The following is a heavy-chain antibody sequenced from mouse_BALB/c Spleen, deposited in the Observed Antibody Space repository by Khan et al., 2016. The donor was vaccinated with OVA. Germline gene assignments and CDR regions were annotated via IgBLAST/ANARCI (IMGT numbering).Heavy chain of an antibody. CDR1: GFSLTGYG. CDR3: ARQPYYHYYVMDY. J-gene: IGHJ4*01. Sequence: VQLQESGPGLVAPSQSLSITCTVSGFSLTGYGVNWVRQPPGKGLEWLGMIWGDGSTDYNSALKSRLSISKDNSKSQVFLKMNSLQTDDTAMYYCARQPYYHYYVMDYWGQGTSVTVSS. CDR2: IWGDGST. D-gene: IGHD2-10*01. V-gene: IGHV2-6-7*01.